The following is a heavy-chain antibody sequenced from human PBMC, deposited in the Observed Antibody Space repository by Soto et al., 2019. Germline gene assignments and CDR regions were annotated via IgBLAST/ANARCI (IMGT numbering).Heavy chain of an antibody. CDR1: GFTFSSYS. CDR3: ARGYHYYDSSGYDKWDAFDI. D-gene: IGHD3-22*01. Sequence: PGGSLRLSCAASGFTFSSYSMNWVRQAPGKGLEWVSSISSSSSYIDYADSVKGRFTISRDNAKNSMHLQMNSLRAEDTAVYYCARGYHYYDSSGYDKWDAFDIWGQGTMVTVSS. J-gene: IGHJ3*02. CDR2: ISSSSSYI. V-gene: IGHV3-21*01.